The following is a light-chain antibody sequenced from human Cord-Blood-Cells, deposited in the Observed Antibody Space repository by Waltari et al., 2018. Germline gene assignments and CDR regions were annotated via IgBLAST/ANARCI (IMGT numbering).Light chain of an antibody. CDR3: SSYTSSSTGV. CDR2: EVR. CDR1: SSDVGGYNY. V-gene: IGLV2-14*01. Sequence: QSALTQPASVSGSPGQSITISCTGTSSDVGGYNYVSWYQQHPGKAPQLIICEVRTRPSGVANRFAGSKSGKTASLTISGLQAEDEADYYCSSYTSSSTGVFGGGTKLTVL. J-gene: IGLJ3*02.